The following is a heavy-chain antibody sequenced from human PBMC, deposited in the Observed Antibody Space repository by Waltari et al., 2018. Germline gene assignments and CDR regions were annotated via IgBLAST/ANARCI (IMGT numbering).Heavy chain of an antibody. D-gene: IGHD6-13*01. Sequence: EVQLVESGGDLTQPGRTLRLSCATSGFRFRDYTLSWFRQAPGKGLEWVGFIRSKAYGEKTDYAASVKGRFTISRDDSKRIANLQMNNLKTEDTAMYFCSPLGLQLIDHWGQGTLVTVSS. J-gene: IGHJ4*02. CDR1: GFRFRDYT. V-gene: IGHV3-49*03. CDR3: SPLGLQLIDH. CDR2: IRSKAYGEKT.